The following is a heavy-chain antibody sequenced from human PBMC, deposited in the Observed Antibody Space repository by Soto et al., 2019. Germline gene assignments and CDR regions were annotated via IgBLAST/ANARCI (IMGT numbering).Heavy chain of an antibody. V-gene: IGHV3-64D*06. J-gene: IGHJ5*02. CDR1: GFTFSSYA. Sequence: GGSLRLSCSASGFTFSSYAMHWFRQAPGKGLEYVSAISSNGGSTYYADSVKGRFTISRDNSKNTLYLQMSSLRAEDTAVYYCVKGGYSGYDFGWFDPWGQGTLVTSPQ. D-gene: IGHD5-12*01. CDR3: VKGGYSGYDFGWFDP. CDR2: ISSNGGST.